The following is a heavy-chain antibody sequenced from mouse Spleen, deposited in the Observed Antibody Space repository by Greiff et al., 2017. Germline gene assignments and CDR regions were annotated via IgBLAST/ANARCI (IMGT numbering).Heavy chain of an antibody. CDR3: AREGNYYFDY. J-gene: IGHJ2*01. CDR1: GYSITSDYA. V-gene: IGHV3-2*02. CDR2: ISYSGST. Sequence: EVQRVESGPGLVKPSQSLSLTCTVTGYSITSDYAWNWIRQFPGNKLEWMGYISYSGSTSYNPSLKSRISITRDTSKNQFFLQLNSVTTEDTATYYCAREGNYYFDYWGQGTTLTVSS. D-gene: IGHD2-1*01.